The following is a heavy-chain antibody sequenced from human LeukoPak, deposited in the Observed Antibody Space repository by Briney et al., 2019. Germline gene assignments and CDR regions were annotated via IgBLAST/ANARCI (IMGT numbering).Heavy chain of an antibody. Sequence: RASVKVSCKASGYTFTSYDINWVRQATGQGLEWMGWMNPNSGNTGYAQKFQGRVTMTRDTSISTAYMELSRLRSDDTAVYYCARAIAAAGTKPVYPCDYWGQGTLVTVSS. CDR1: GYTFTSYD. J-gene: IGHJ4*02. V-gene: IGHV1-8*01. CDR2: MNPNSGNT. CDR3: ARAIAAAGTKPVYPCDY. D-gene: IGHD6-13*01.